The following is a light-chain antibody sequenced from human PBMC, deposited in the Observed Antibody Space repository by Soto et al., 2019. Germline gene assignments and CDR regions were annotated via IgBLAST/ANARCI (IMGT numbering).Light chain of an antibody. CDR1: RRDIGAYNL. V-gene: IGLV2-14*01. J-gene: IGLJ2*01. CDR2: EVR. CDR3: SAYKSRSTLV. Sequence: QSVLTQPASVSGSPGQSITISCSGTRRDIGAYNLVSWYQQHPDKAPQLLIYEVRNRPSGISSRFSGSRSGNTASLTISSLLNEEEADYYCSAYKSRSTLVFGGGTKVTV.